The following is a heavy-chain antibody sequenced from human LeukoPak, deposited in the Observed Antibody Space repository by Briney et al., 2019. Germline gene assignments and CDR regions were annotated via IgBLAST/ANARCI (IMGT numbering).Heavy chain of an antibody. V-gene: IGHV4-59*06. J-gene: IGHJ4*02. CDR3: ARAEPPYCTNGVCYLDY. CDR2: IYYSGST. D-gene: IGHD2-8*01. CDR1: GGSISSYY. Sequence: SETLSLTCTVSGGSISSYYWSWIRQHPGKGLEWIGYIYYSGSTYYNPSLKSRVTISVDTSKNQFSLKLSSVTAADTAVYYCARAEPPYCTNGVCYLDYWGQGTLVTVSS.